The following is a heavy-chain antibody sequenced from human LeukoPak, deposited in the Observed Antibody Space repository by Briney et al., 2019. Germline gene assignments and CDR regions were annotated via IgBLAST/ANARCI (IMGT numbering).Heavy chain of an antibody. CDR1: GFTISSYF. D-gene: IGHD2-2*01. CDR2: IYYSGST. V-gene: IGHV4-59*08. Sequence: SETLSLTGTVSGFTISSYFWTWIRQPPGKGLEWMGYIYYSGSTYYNPSLKSRVTISVDTSKNQFSLKLSSVTAADTAVYYCASLVVPAAMSYFDYWGQGTLVTVSS. J-gene: IGHJ4*02. CDR3: ASLVVPAAMSYFDY.